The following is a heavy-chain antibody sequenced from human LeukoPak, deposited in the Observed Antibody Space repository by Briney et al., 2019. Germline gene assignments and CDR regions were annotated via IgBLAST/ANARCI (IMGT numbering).Heavy chain of an antibody. J-gene: IGHJ6*02. CDR3: ASEYSSSWYHYYGMDV. CDR1: GFTFSDYY. V-gene: IGHV3-11*01. D-gene: IGHD6-13*01. Sequence: PGGSLRLSCAVSGFTFSDYYMSWIRQAPGKGLEWVSYTSSSGSTIYYADSVKGRFTISRDNAKNSLYLQMNSLRAEDTAVYYCASEYSSSWYHYYGMDVWGQGTTVTVSS. CDR2: TSSSGSTI.